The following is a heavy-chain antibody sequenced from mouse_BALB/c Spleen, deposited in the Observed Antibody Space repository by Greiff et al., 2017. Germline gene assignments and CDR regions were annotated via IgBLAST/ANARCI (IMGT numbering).Heavy chain of an antibody. CDR3: ASGGYYGLYAMDY. Sequence: EVKLMESGPSLVKPSQTLSLTCSVTGDSITSGYWNWIRKFPGNKLEYMGYISYSGSTYYNPSLKSRISITRDTSKNQYYLQLNSVTTEDTATYYCASGGYYGLYAMDYWGQGTSVTVSS. J-gene: IGHJ4*01. CDR1: GDSITSGY. V-gene: IGHV3-8*02. D-gene: IGHD1-1*01. CDR2: ISYSGST.